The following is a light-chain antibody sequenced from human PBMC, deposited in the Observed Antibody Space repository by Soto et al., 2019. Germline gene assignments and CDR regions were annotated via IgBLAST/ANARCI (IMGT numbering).Light chain of an antibody. CDR2: GAS. Sequence: EIVLTQSPATLSAFPGDRATLSCRASQSVSSKLAWYQQKPGQAPRLLIYGASIRATGIPARFSASGTGTEFTLTISSLQSEDFAVYYCQQHDSWPLTFGEGTKVDIK. CDR3: QQHDSWPLT. J-gene: IGKJ4*01. V-gene: IGKV3-15*01. CDR1: QSVSSK.